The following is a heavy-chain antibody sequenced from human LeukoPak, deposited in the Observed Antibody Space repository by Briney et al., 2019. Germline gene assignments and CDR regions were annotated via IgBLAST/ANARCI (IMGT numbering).Heavy chain of an antibody. Sequence: GASVKVSCEASGYTFTGYYMHWVRQAPGQGLEWMGWINPNSGGTNYAQKFQGRVTMTRDTSISTAYMELSRLRSDDTAVYYCARIPDFAMYYFDYWGHGTLVTVFS. CDR3: ARIPDFAMYYFDY. CDR1: GYTFTGYY. V-gene: IGHV1-2*02. J-gene: IGHJ4*01. CDR2: INPNSGGT. D-gene: IGHD3/OR15-3a*01.